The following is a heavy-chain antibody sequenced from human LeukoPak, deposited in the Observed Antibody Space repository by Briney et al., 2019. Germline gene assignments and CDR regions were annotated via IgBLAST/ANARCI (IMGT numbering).Heavy chain of an antibody. CDR1: GYTFTGYY. J-gene: IGHJ6*03. D-gene: IGHD4-17*01. V-gene: IGHV1-2*02. CDR2: INPNSGGT. CDR3: ARAINYGDYAYYYYYMDV. Sequence: PGASVKVSCKASGYTFTGYYMHWVRQAPGQGLEWMGWINPNSGGTNYAQKFQGRVTMTRDTSISTAYMELSRLRSDDTAVYYCARAINYGDYAYYYYYMDVWGKGTTVTISS.